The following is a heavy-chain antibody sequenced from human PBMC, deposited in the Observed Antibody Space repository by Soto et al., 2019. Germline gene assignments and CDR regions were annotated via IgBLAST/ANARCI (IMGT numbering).Heavy chain of an antibody. V-gene: IGHV3-30*18. CDR1: GFTFSSYG. CDR3: AKLQMVRGVPGDY. Sequence: QVQLVESGGGVVQPGRSLRLSCAASGFTFSSYGMHWVRQAPGKGLEWVAVISYDGSNKYYADSVKGRFTISRDNSKNTLYLQMNSLRAEDTAVYYCAKLQMVRGVPGDYWGQGTLVTVSS. D-gene: IGHD3-10*01. CDR2: ISYDGSNK. J-gene: IGHJ4*02.